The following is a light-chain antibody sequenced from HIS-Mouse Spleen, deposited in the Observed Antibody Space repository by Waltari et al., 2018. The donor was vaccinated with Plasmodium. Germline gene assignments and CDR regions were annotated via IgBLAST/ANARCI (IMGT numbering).Light chain of an antibody. CDR2: TAS. CDR3: KQYNGYYT. V-gene: IGKV1-5*03. J-gene: IGKJ2*01. Sequence: DLQMTQSPSTLSASVGDRVTINCRASQSIRRWLAWYQQKPGKAPKLLIYTASSLDGGVPTRFSVSGAGTEFTVTVSSMQPDDWATYYCKQYNGYYTFGHGTKLEIK. CDR1: QSIRRW.